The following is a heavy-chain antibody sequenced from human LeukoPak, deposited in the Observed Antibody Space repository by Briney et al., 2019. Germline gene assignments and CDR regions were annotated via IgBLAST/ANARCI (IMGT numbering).Heavy chain of an antibody. Sequence: PGGSLRLSCAASRFTFSNYGMHWVRQAPGKGLEWVAFTRYDGSNEYYAESVKGRFTISRDNSKNTLYLQMNSLRPEDTAVYYCAKPMVRGVVPSYYYYGMDVWGQGTTVTVSS. CDR2: TRYDGSNE. CDR1: RFTFSNYG. CDR3: AKPMVRGVVPSYYYYGMDV. D-gene: IGHD3-10*01. J-gene: IGHJ6*02. V-gene: IGHV3-30*02.